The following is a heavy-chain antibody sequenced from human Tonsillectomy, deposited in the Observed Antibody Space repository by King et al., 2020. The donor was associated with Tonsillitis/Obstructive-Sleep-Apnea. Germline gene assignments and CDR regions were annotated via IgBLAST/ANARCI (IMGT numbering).Heavy chain of an antibody. Sequence: QLVQSGAEVKKPGASVKVSCKASGYTFSSHYMHWVRQAPGQGLEWMGIINPSGGSTTYAQKFQGRVTTTRDTSTSTVYMELSSLRSEDTAVYYCARDYYDSSGYYYVRGYYYYYYMDVWGKGTTVTVSS. D-gene: IGHD3-22*01. CDR3: ARDYYDSSGYYYVRGYYYYYYMDV. V-gene: IGHV1-46*01. J-gene: IGHJ6*03. CDR2: INPSGGST. CDR1: GYTFSSHY.